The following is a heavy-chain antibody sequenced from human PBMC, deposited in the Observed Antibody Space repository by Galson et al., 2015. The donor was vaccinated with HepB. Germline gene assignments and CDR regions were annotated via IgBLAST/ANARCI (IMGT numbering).Heavy chain of an antibody. CDR2: IHYSGNT. CDR3: ARDGSGYAGGGGMDV. Sequence: TLSLTCTVSGGSISSSSYYWGWIRQPPGKGLEWIGYIHYSGNTYYNPSLKSRVTISVDTSKNQFSLKLSSVTAADTAVYYCARDGSGYAGGGGMDVWGQGTTVTVSS. J-gene: IGHJ6*02. CDR1: GGSISSSSYY. V-gene: IGHV4-39*07. D-gene: IGHD5-12*01.